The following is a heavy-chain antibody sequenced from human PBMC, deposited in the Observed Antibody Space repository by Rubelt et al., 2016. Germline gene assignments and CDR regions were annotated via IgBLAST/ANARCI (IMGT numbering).Heavy chain of an antibody. D-gene: IGHD3/OR15-3a*01. J-gene: IGHJ1*01. CDR3: AAGLEERFWTLEH. CDR2: ISGSGGNT. V-gene: IGHV3-23*01. Sequence: VRQAPGKGLEWVSVISGSGGNTDYADFVRGRFTISRDNSKNTLYLQMNSLRAEDTAVYYCAAGLEERFWTLEHWGQGTLVTVSS.